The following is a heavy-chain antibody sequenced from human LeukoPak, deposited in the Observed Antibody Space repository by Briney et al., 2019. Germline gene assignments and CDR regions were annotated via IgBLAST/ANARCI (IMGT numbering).Heavy chain of an antibody. CDR3: AKGYHYDSSDYYYLDY. D-gene: IGHD3-22*01. V-gene: IGHV3-43*02. J-gene: IGHJ4*02. CDR1: GFTFDDYA. CDR2: ITGDGGST. Sequence: GGSLRLSCAASGFTFDDYAMHWVRQAPGKGLEWVSFITGDGGSTYYADSVKGRFTISRDNSKNSLYLQMNSLRTQDTALYYCAKGYHYDSSDYYYLDYWGQGTLVTVSS.